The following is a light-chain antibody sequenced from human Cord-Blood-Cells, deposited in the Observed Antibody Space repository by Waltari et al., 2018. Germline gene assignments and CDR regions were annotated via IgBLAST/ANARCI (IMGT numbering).Light chain of an antibody. V-gene: IGLV1-40*01. CDR1: SPNIGAGYD. CDR3: QSYDSSLSGYV. J-gene: IGLJ1*01. CDR2: GNS. Sequence: QSVLTQPPSVSGAPGQRVTISCTGSSPNIGAGYDVHWYQQLPGTAPKFLIYGNSNRPSGVPDRFSGSKSGTSASLAITGLQAEDEADYYCQSYDSSLSGYVFGTGTKVTVL.